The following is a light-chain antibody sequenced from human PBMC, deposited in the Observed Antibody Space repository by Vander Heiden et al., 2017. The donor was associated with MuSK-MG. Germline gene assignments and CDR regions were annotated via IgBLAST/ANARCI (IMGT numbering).Light chain of an antibody. J-gene: IGKJ3*01. V-gene: IGKV1-39*01. CDR1: QSISTY. Sequence: DIQMTQSRSSLSASVGDRVTITCRASQSISTYLNWYQQKPGKAPKLLIYTASSLQSGVPSRFSGSGSGTYFTLTISSLQPEDFATYYCQQSYSTPFTFGHGTTVDIK. CDR2: TAS. CDR3: QQSYSTPFT.